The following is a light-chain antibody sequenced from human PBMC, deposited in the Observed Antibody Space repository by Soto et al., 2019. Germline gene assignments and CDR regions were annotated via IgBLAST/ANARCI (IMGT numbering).Light chain of an antibody. J-gene: IGKJ4*01. CDR1: QSVSSY. Sequence: EIVLTQSPATLSLSPGERATLSCRASQSVSSYLAWYQQKPGQAPTLLIYEASNRATGIPARFSSSGSGTYFPLTISSLEPEDVADYYCQQRSNRPLTFGGGTKVEIK. CDR2: EAS. CDR3: QQRSNRPLT. V-gene: IGKV3-11*01.